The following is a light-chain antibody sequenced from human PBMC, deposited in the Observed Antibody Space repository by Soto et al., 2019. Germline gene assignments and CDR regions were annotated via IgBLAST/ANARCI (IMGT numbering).Light chain of an antibody. J-gene: IGLJ1*01. CDR2: GVT. CDR3: SSFTSDRIYV. Sequence: QSALTQPTCVSVSPGQSITISCTGNHNDIGTYDYVSWYQQHPGRAPRLLIYGVTTRPSGISDRFSASKSGLTASLTISGLQPEDEADYYCSSFTSDRIYVFGPGTKVTVL. CDR1: HNDIGTYDY. V-gene: IGLV2-14*03.